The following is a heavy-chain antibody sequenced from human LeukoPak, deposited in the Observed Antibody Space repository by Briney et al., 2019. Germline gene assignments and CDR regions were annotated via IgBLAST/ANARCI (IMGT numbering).Heavy chain of an antibody. CDR2: FDPEDGET. V-gene: IGHV1-24*01. Sequence: ASVKVSCKVSGYTLTELSMHWVRQAPGKGLEWMGGFDPEDGETIYAQKFQSRVTMTEDTSTDTAYMELSSLRSEDTAVYYCAIIWKFYSSGWYVFDYWGQGTLVTVSS. J-gene: IGHJ4*02. CDR3: AIIWKFYSSGWYVFDY. D-gene: IGHD6-19*01. CDR1: GYTLTELS.